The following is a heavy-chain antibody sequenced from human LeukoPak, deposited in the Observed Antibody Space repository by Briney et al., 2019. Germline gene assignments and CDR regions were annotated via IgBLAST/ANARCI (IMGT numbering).Heavy chain of an antibody. J-gene: IGHJ4*02. CDR2: IYYSGST. D-gene: IGHD3-22*01. CDR3: ARGVRDSSGYYITGY. CDR1: GGSISSCY. Sequence: MPSETLSLTCTVSGGSISSCYWSWIRQPPGKGLEWIGYIYYSGSTNYNPSLKSRVTISVDTSKNQFSLKLSSVTAADTAVYYCARGVRDSSGYYITGYWGQGTLVTVSS. V-gene: IGHV4-59*01.